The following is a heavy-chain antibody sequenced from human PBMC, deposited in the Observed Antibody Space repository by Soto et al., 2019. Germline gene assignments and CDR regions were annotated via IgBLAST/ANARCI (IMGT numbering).Heavy chain of an antibody. V-gene: IGHV1-2*04. Sequence: QVQLVQSGAEVKKPGASVKVSCKASGYTFTDYYIHWVRQAPGQGLEWMGWINPNSGDTNYAQKFQGWVTMTRDTSISTVYMELGRLTSDDTAVYYCVRDGNMDVWGQGTTVTVSS. CDR2: INPNSGDT. D-gene: IGHD1-1*01. J-gene: IGHJ6*02. CDR3: VRDGNMDV. CDR1: GYTFTDYY.